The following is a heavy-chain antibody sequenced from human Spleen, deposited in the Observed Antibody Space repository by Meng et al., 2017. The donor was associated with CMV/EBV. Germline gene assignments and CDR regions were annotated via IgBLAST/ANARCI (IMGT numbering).Heavy chain of an antibody. CDR1: GFTFSDYC. CDR3: ARDREHFWSGYVPFDY. V-gene: IGHV3-7*01. CDR2: IKQDGSEK. D-gene: IGHD3-3*02. Sequence: GESLKISCAASGFTFSDYCMSWVRQAPGKGLEWVANIKQDGSEKYYVDSVKGRFTISRDNAKNSLYLQMSSLRAEDTAVYYCARDREHFWSGYVPFDYWGQGTLVTVSS. J-gene: IGHJ4*02.